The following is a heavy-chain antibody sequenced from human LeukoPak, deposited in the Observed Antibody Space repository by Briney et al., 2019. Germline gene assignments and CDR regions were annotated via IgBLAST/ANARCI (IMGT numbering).Heavy chain of an antibody. J-gene: IGHJ6*03. CDR2: INYSGST. D-gene: IGHD2-2*01. CDR1: GSSTSSYY. CDR3: AREGAAPMYYYYMDV. V-gene: IGHV4-59*01. Sequence: SETLSLTCTVSGSSTSSYYWSWIRQPPGKGLEWIGYINYSGSTNYNPSLKSRVTISLDTSKNQFSLKLNSVTAADTAVYYCAREGAAPMYYYYMDVWGKGTTVTVSS.